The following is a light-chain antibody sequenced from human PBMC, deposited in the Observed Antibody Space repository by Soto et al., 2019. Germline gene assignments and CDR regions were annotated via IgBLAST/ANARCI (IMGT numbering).Light chain of an antibody. Sequence: EIVLTQSPGTLSLSPGERATLSCRASQSVSSSYLAWYQQKPGQAPRLLIYCASSRATGIPDRFSGSGSETDFTLTISRLEPEDFALYYCQQYGSSSWTFGQGTKVAIK. CDR3: QQYGSSSWT. CDR2: CAS. CDR1: QSVSSSY. V-gene: IGKV3-20*01. J-gene: IGKJ1*01.